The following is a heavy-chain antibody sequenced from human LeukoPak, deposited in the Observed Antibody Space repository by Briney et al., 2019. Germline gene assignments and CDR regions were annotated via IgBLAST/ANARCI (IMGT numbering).Heavy chain of an antibody. J-gene: IGHJ5*02. CDR3: AKGSGINHYHWIDP. CDR1: GFTFSGYS. V-gene: IGHV3-23*01. CDR2: ISGGGGST. D-gene: IGHD1-14*01. Sequence: GGSLRLSCAASGFTFSGYSMNWVRQAPGKGLEWVSGISGGGGSTYYADSVKGRFTISRDNSKNTLYLQMDSLRAEDTALYYCAKGSGINHYHWIDPWGQGTLVTVSS.